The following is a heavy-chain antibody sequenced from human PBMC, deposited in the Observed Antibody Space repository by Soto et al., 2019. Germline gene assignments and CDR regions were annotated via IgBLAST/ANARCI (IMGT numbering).Heavy chain of an antibody. D-gene: IGHD2-21*01. CDR3: ARDDLRRNEALDI. Sequence: EVQLVESGGDFVQPGGSLRLSCAASGFTFSAFWMHWVRHVPGEGLMWISRTNKDGASSEYADSVKGRFSVSRDNAKNTMFLHMTGLRAEDTAVYYCARDDLRRNEALDIWGQGPVVTVSS. J-gene: IGHJ3*02. CDR1: GFTFSAFW. CDR2: TNKDGASS. V-gene: IGHV3-74*01.